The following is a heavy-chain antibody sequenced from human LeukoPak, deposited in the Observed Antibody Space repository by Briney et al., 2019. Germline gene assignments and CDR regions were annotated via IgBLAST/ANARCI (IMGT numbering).Heavy chain of an antibody. V-gene: IGHV4-34*01. Sequence: KPSETLSLTCAVYGGSFSGYYWSWIRQPPGKGLEWIGEINHSGSTNYNPSLKSRVTISVDTSKNQFSLKLSSVTAADTAVYYCARSSTRPRLAYDYWGQGTLVTVSS. J-gene: IGHJ4*02. CDR3: ARSSTRPRLAYDY. D-gene: IGHD2-2*01. CDR2: INHSGST. CDR1: GGSFSGYY.